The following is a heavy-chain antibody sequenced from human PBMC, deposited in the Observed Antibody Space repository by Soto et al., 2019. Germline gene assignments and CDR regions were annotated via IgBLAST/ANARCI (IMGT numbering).Heavy chain of an antibody. V-gene: IGHV1-2*04. J-gene: IGHJ6*03. CDR2: INPKSGGT. Sequence: GASVNVSGKASGYSFTDDQMHWLRQAPVQGLEWLSRINPKSGGTSTAQKFQGWVTMTTDTSISTASMELTRLTSDDTDIYYCARGDSTDCYNGLCSLFHKHATHLWGKGTTVNV. CDR3: ARGDSTDCYNGLCSLFHKHATHL. CDR1: GYSFTDDQ. D-gene: IGHD3-10*01.